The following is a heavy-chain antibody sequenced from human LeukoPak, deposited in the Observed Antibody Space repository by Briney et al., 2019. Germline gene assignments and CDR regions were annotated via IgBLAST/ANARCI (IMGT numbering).Heavy chain of an antibody. D-gene: IGHD3-22*01. J-gene: IGHJ3*02. CDR3: ARVRSSYYYESSGYYQYDAFDI. V-gene: IGHV3-48*01. CDR1: GFSFSPYS. CDR2: IDSSSGTI. Sequence: GGSLRLSCAASGFSFSPYSMNWLRQAPGKGLEWVSYIDSSSGTIYYADSVRGRFTISGDNAKNSLYLQMNSLRAEDTAVYYCARVRSSYYYESSGYYQYDAFDIWGQGTMVTVSS.